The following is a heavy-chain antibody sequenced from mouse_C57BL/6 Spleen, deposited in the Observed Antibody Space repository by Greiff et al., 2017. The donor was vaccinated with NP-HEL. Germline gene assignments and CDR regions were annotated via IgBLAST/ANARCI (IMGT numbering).Heavy chain of an antibody. CDR1: GYTFTSYW. V-gene: IGHV1-59*01. CDR3: ARSTDSNYEDWYFDV. CDR2: IDPSDSYT. D-gene: IGHD2-5*01. Sequence: QVQLKQPGAELVRPGTSVKLSCKASGYTFTSYWMHWVKQRPGQGLEWIGVIDPSDSYTNYNQKFKGKATLTVDTSSSTAYMQLSSLTSEDSAVYYCARSTDSNYEDWYFDVWGTGTTVTVSS. J-gene: IGHJ1*03.